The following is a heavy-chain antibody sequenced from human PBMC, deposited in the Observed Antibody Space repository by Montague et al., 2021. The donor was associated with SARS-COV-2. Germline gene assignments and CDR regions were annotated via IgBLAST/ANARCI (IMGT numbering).Heavy chain of an antibody. CDR3: ARDCNYYYYRMDV. CDR1: GFTFSSYS. J-gene: IGHJ6*02. V-gene: IGHV3-21*01. CDR2: ISSSSSYI. Sequence: SLRLSCAASGFTFSSYSMNWVRQAPGKGLEWVSSISSSSSYIYYADSVKGRFTISRGNAKNSLYLQMNSLRAEDTAVYYCARDCNYYYYRMDVWGQGTTVTVSS. D-gene: IGHD2/OR15-2a*01.